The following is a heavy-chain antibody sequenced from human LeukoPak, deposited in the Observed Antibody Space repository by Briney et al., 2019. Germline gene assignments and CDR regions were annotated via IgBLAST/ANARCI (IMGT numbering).Heavy chain of an antibody. D-gene: IGHD6-13*01. J-gene: IGHJ4*02. CDR1: GGSISRSSYY. Sequence: SETLSLTCTVSGGSISRSSYYWGWIRQPPGKWLEWIGSIYYSGSTYYNPSLKSRVTISVDTSKNQFSLKLRSVTAADTAVYYCARGSYSSSWYLLDYWGQGTLVTVSS. CDR2: IYYSGST. V-gene: IGHV4-39*07. CDR3: ARGSYSSSWYLLDY.